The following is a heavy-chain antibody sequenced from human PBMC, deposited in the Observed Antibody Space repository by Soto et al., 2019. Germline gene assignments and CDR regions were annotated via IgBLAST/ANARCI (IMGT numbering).Heavy chain of an antibody. CDR2: IYWDDDK. V-gene: IGHV2-5*02. Sequence: ASGPTLVNPTQTLTVTCTFSGFSLSTSGVAVGWIRQPPGKALEWLGIIYWDDDKRYSPSLKSRLTITKDTSKNQVVLTMTNMDPVDTATYYCARKGSGDYALDYWGQGILVTVSS. J-gene: IGHJ4*02. CDR1: GFSLSTSGVA. CDR3: ARKGSGDYALDY. D-gene: IGHD4-17*01.